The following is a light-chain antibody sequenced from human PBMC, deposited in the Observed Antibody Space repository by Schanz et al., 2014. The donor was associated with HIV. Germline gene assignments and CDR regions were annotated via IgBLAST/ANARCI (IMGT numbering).Light chain of an antibody. Sequence: GTLSFSPFEISRRSCLSIQIVSSIYLAWYQHKPGQAPRLLIFGASIRTTGIPDRFSGSGSGTDFTLTITRLEPEDFAVYYCQQYSGSPPWTFGQGTKVEIK. CDR1: QIVSSIY. J-gene: IGKJ1*01. V-gene: IGKV3-20*01. CDR2: GAS. CDR3: QQYSGSPPWT.